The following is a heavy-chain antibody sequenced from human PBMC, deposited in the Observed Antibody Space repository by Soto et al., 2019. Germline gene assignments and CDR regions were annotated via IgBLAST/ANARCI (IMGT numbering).Heavy chain of an antibody. Sequence: ASVKVSCKASGYTFTSYAMHWVRQAPGQRLEWMGWINAGNGNTKYSQKFQGRVTITRDTSASTAYMELSSLRSEDTAVYYCASQSLTYYYDSSGCGPWGQGTLGTVSS. D-gene: IGHD3-22*01. J-gene: IGHJ5*02. CDR1: GYTFTSYA. V-gene: IGHV1-3*01. CDR2: INAGNGNT. CDR3: ASQSLTYYYDSSGCGP.